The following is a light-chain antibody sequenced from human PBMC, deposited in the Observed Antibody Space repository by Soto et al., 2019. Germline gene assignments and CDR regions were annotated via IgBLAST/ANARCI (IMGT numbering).Light chain of an antibody. Sequence: QSVLTQPASVSGSPGQWITISCTGTSSDVGSYNLVSWYQQHPGKAPKLMIYEVSKRPSGVSNCFSGSKSGNTASLTISGLQAEDEADYYCCSYAGSSSYVFGTGTKVTVL. V-gene: IGLV2-23*02. J-gene: IGLJ1*01. CDR2: EVS. CDR3: CSYAGSSSYV. CDR1: SSDVGSYNL.